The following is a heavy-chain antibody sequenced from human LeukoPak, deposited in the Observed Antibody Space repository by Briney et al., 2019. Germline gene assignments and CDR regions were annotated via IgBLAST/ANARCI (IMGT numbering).Heavy chain of an antibody. CDR3: AKGGGDYVYYYYYMDV. D-gene: IGHD4-17*01. V-gene: IGHV3-23*01. CDR1: GFTFSSYA. J-gene: IGHJ6*03. CDR2: ISGGGGST. Sequence: GGSLRLSCVASGFTFSSYAMSWVRQAPGKGLEWVSAISGGGGSTYYADSVKGRFTISRDNSKNTLYLQMNSLRAEDTAVYYCAKGGGDYVYYYYYMDVWGKGPRSPSP.